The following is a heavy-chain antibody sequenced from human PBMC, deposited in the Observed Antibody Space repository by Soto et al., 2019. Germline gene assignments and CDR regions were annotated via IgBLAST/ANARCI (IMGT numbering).Heavy chain of an antibody. CDR3: ARDLGSGYDPGDY. CDR1: GDIYSGYS. J-gene: IGHJ4*02. V-gene: IGHV1-69*14. Sequence: QVQLVQSGAEVKKPGSSVKVSCKTSGDIYSGYSISWVRQAPGQGLEWMGGIIPICGTRNYAQRFHGRVTITADKSTSTVYMELYSLKSEDTAVYYCARDLGSGYDPGDYWGQGTLVTVSS. D-gene: IGHD5-12*01. CDR2: IIPICGTR.